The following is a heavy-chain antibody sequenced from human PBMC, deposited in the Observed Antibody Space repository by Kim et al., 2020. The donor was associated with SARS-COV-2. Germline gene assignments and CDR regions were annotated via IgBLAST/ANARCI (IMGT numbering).Heavy chain of an antibody. D-gene: IGHD6-19*01. CDR3: ARGKQWLPNFDY. J-gene: IGHJ4*02. Sequence: YDADSVDGRFNSSRDKAKNSLYLQMDNLRAEDTAVYYCARGKQWLPNFDYWGQGTLITVSS. V-gene: IGHV3-21*01.